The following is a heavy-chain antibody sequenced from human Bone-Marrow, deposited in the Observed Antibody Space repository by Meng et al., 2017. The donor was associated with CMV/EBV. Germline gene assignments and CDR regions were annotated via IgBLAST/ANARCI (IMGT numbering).Heavy chain of an antibody. J-gene: IGHJ6*02. D-gene: IGHD2-15*01. V-gene: IGHV3-15*01. Sequence: GGSLRLSCAASGFTFSNAWMSWVRQAPGKGLEWVGRIKSKTDGGTTDYAAPVKGRFTISRDDSKNTLYLQMNSLKTEDTAVYYCTTAGDIVVVVAAPAEYYYYGMDVWGQGTTVTVSS. CDR1: GFTFSNAW. CDR3: TTAGDIVVVVAAPAEYYYYGMDV. CDR2: IKSKTDGGTT.